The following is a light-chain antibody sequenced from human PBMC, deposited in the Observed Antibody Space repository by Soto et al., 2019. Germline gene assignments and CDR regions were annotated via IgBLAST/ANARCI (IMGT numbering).Light chain of an antibody. CDR2: EGT. V-gene: IGLV2-23*01. CDR3: CSYAQL. CDR1: NSDVGTHNL. J-gene: IGLJ1*01. Sequence: AMTRPASVSGSPGQSITISCTGTNSDVGTHNLVSWYQQHPGKAPELIIYEGTKRPSGVSNRFSGSKSGNTASLTISGLQAEDEAYYYCCSYAQLLGTGTNVTV.